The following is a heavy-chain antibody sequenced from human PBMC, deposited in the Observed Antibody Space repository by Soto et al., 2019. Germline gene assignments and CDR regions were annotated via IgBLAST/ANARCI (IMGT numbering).Heavy chain of an antibody. CDR3: ARGVAATDNWFDP. V-gene: IGHV4-4*02. D-gene: IGHD6-13*01. J-gene: IGHJ5*02. CDR2: IYHSGST. Sequence: SETLSLTCAVSGGSISTSNWWSCVRQPPGKGLEWIGEIYHSGSTNYNPSLKSRVTMSVDKSKNQFSLKLSSVTAADMAVYYCARGVAATDNWFDPWGQGTLVTVSS. CDR1: GGSISTSNW.